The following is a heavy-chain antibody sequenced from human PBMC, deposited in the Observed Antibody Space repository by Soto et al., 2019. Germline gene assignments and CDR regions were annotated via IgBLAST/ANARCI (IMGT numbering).Heavy chain of an antibody. J-gene: IGHJ4*02. D-gene: IGHD1-1*01. Sequence: GGSLRLSCVASGFTFSDYAMAWVRQSPGKGLEWVSSISGSGGSTYYADSVRGRFTISRDNAKNSVYLQMDSLRAEDTAVYYCARDLQLGTYLYFFEYWGQGTLVTVSS. CDR2: ISGSGGST. CDR3: ARDLQLGTYLYFFEY. V-gene: IGHV3-23*01. CDR1: GFTFSDYA.